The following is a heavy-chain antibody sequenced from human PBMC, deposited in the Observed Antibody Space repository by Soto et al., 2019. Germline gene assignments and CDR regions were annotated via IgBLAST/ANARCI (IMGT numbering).Heavy chain of an antibody. V-gene: IGHV4-4*02. CDR2: IYHSGST. D-gene: IGHD6-13*01. Sequence: QVQLQESGPVLVKPSGTLSLTCAVSSGSISSSNWWSWVRQPPGKGLEWIGEIYHSGSTNYNPSLKSRVTRSVDKSKNQFSLKLSSVTAADTAVYYCSRGSYSSSWFDPWCQGTLVTVSS. CDR3: SRGSYSSSWFDP. CDR1: SGSISSSNW. J-gene: IGHJ5*02.